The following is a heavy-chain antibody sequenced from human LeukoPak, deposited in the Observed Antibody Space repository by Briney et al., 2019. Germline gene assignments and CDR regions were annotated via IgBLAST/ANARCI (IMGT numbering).Heavy chain of an antibody. CDR1: GYTFTGYY. D-gene: IGHD3-10*01. CDR3: ARPVRGVNLFDY. Sequence: ASVKVSCKASGYTFTGYYMHWVRQAPGQGLEWMGWINPNSGGTNHAQKFQGRVTMTRDTSISTAYKELSRLRSDDTAVYYCARPVRGVNLFDYWGQGTLVTVSS. CDR2: INPNSGGT. J-gene: IGHJ4*02. V-gene: IGHV1-2*02.